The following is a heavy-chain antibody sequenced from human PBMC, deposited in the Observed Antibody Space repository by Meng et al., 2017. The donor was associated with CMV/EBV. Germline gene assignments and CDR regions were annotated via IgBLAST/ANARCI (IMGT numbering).Heavy chain of an antibody. CDR2: IDWDDDK. CDR3: ARAHTDYYYGMDV. J-gene: IGHJ6*02. V-gene: IGHV2-70D*14. D-gene: IGHD4-17*01. CDR1: GFSLSTRGMR. Sequence: SGPTLVKPTHTLTLTCTFSGFSLSTRGMRVSWIRQPPGKALEWLARIDWDDDKFYSTSLKTRLTISKDTSKNQVVLTMTNMDPVDTATYYCARAHTDYYYGMDVWGQGTTVTVSS.